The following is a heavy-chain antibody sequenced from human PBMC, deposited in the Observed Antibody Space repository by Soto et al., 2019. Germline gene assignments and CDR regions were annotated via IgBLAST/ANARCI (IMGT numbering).Heavy chain of an antibody. CDR3: TRVRKIRDGYNYAPADY. Sequence: GASVKVSCNASGYTFTNSDINWVRQAPGQGLEWMGWMNPDSGHAAYAQKFQGRVTLTTSTSTSTVYMEMRSLGSEDTAVYYCTRVRKIRDGYNYAPADYWGQGTLVTVSS. CDR1: GYTFTNSD. V-gene: IGHV1-8*01. J-gene: IGHJ4*02. CDR2: MNPDSGHA. D-gene: IGHD5-12*01.